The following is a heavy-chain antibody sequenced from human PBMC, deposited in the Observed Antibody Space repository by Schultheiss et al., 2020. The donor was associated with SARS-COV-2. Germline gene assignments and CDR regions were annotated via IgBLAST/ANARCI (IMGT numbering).Heavy chain of an antibody. J-gene: IGHJ4*02. Sequence: GGSLRLSCAGSGFSFDGYAMHWVRQPPGKGLEWVSGISWKSDSIGYADSVKGRFTISRDNAKNSLYLQMNSLRAEDTAVYYCARDDGYGFDYWGQGTLVTVSS. CDR1: GFSFDGYA. D-gene: IGHD5-18*01. CDR3: ARDDGYGFDY. V-gene: IGHV3-9*01. CDR2: ISWKSDSI.